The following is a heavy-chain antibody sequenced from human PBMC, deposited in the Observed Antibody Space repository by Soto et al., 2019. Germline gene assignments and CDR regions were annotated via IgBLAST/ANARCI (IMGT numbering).Heavy chain of an antibody. CDR2: ISGSAGLT. J-gene: IGHJ5*02. V-gene: IGHV3-23*01. CDR1: GFTFSSHA. CDR3: AKDRLWLAR. Sequence: EVQLLESGGGLVQPGGSLRLSCTASGFTFSSHAMSWVRQAPGKHLEWVSSISGSAGLTFYADSVKGRFTISRDNSKNTLYLQMNSLRAEDTAVYYCAKDRLWLARWGQGTLVTVSS.